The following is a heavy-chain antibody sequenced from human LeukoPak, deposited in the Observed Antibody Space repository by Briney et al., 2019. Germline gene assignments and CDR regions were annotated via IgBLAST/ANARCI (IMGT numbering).Heavy chain of an antibody. D-gene: IGHD2-2*01. V-gene: IGHV4-30-4*08. Sequence: SETLSLTCTVSGGSISSGDYYWSWIRQPPGKGLEWIGYIYYGGSTYYNPSLKSRVTISVDTSENQFSLKLSSVTAADTAVYYCASYIVVVPAHAEYFQHWGQGTLVTVSS. CDR3: ASYIVVVPAHAEYFQH. J-gene: IGHJ1*01. CDR1: GGSISSGDYY. CDR2: IYYGGST.